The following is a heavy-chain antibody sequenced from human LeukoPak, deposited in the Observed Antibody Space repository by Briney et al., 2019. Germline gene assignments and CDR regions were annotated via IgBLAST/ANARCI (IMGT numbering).Heavy chain of an antibody. CDR2: IYYRGST. D-gene: IGHD3-22*01. J-gene: IGHJ4*02. Sequence: SETLSPTCTVSGGSISSDYWSWIRQPPGKGLEWIGYIYYRGSTNYNPSLKSRVTISVDTSKNQFSLKLSSVTAADTAVYYCARLSGYSSGHYYSDYWGQGTLVTVSS. CDR1: GGSISSDY. V-gene: IGHV4-59*01. CDR3: ARLSGYSSGHYYSDY.